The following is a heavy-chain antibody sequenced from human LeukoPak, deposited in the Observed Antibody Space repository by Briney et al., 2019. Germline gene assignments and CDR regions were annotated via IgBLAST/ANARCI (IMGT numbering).Heavy chain of an antibody. CDR2: INAGNGNT. V-gene: IGHV1-3*01. CDR3: ARDAVVGTGIAFDV. D-gene: IGHD4-23*01. J-gene: IGHJ3*01. CDR1: GYTFTSYA. Sequence: ASVKVSCKASGYTFTSYAMHWVRQAPGQRLEWMGWINAGNGNTKYSQKFQGRVTITRDTSASTAYMELSSLRSEDTAVYYCARDAVVGTGIAFDVWGQGTMVTVSS.